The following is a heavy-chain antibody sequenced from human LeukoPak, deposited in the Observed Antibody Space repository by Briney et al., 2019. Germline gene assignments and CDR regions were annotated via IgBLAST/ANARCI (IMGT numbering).Heavy chain of an antibody. D-gene: IGHD6-19*01. V-gene: IGHV4-59*01. CDR2: IYYSGST. J-gene: IGHJ4*02. CDR1: GGSISSYY. CDR3: ARSSGPGEPVAGTGDY. Sequence: SETLSLTCTVSGGSISSYYWSWIRQPPGKGLEWIGYIYYSGSTNYNPSLKSRVTISVDTSKNQFSLKLSSVTGADTAVYYCARSSGPGEPVAGTGDYWGQGSLVTVSS.